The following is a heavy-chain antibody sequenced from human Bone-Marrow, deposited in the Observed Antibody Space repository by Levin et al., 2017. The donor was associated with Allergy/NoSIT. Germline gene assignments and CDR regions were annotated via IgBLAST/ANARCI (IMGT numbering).Heavy chain of an antibody. CDR2: ISTDGSRT. CDR1: GLKFRSYW. V-gene: IGHV3-74*03. CDR3: ASEYSGVLTGYYYDY. Sequence: GGSLRLSCEASGLKFRSYWMHWVRQAPGEGLVWVSRISTDGSRTMYADSVKGRFTISRDNAKNTLYLDMNSLRVEDTAVYYCASEYSGVLTGYYYDYWGQGALVTVSS. J-gene: IGHJ4*02. D-gene: IGHD3-9*01.